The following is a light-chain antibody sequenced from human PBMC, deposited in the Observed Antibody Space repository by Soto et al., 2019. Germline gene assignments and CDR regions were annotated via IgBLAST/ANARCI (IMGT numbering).Light chain of an antibody. CDR3: QQSSDWPRT. V-gene: IGKV3-15*01. Sequence: EIVMTQSPATLSVSPGERATLSCRASQSVSNRLAWYQQRPGQAPRLLIYRASARVTGIPARFSGSGSGTEFTLTISSLQSEDFAIYYCQQSSDWPRTFGQGTKVEIK. CDR2: RAS. CDR1: QSVSNR. J-gene: IGKJ1*01.